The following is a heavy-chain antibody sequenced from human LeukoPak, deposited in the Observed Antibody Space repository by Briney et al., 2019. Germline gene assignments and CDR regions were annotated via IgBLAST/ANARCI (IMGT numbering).Heavy chain of an antibody. J-gene: IGHJ3*02. V-gene: IGHV1-24*01. CDR1: GYTLTELS. D-gene: IGHD6-13*01. CDR3: ATASWREGHGGAFDI. Sequence: AAVKVSCKVSGYTLTELSIHWVRQAPGKGLEGMGGFDPEDGETIYAQKFQGRVTITEDTSTDTAYMELSSLRSEDTAVYYCATASWREGHGGAFDIWGQGTMVTVSS. CDR2: FDPEDGET.